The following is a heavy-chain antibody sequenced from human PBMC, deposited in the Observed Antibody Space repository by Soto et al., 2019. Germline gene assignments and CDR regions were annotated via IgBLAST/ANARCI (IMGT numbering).Heavy chain of an antibody. CDR3: AKGGQLLAEGGGY. D-gene: IGHD2-2*01. Sequence: DVQLVESGGGLVQPGRSLRLSCAASGFTFDDYAMHWVRQAPGKGLEWVSGISWNSDSIGYADSVKGRFTISRDNAKNSLYLQMNSLRAEDTALYYCAKGGQLLAEGGGYWGQGTLVTVSS. CDR1: GFTFDDYA. J-gene: IGHJ4*02. V-gene: IGHV3-9*01. CDR2: ISWNSDSI.